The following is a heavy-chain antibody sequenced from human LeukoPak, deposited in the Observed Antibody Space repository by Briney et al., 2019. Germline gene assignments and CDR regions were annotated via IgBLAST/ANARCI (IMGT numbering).Heavy chain of an antibody. CDR1: GFMFSKTW. CDR3: ARDKITGASTNDY. Sequence: PGGSLRLSCAVSGFMFSKTWMTWVRQAPGMGLEWVAIINQDGSERYYVDSVKGRFTVSRDSAKNSLYLQMNSLRVEDTAVYYCARDKITGASTNDYWGQGTLVTVSS. D-gene: IGHD1-14*01. J-gene: IGHJ4*02. V-gene: IGHV3-7*01. CDR2: INQDGSER.